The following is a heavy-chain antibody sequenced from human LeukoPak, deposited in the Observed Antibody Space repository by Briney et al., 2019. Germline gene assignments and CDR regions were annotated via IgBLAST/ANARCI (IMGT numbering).Heavy chain of an antibody. CDR2: MNPNSGNT. D-gene: IGHD3-10*01. J-gene: IGHJ4*02. CDR1: GYTFTSYD. Sequence: RASVKVSCKASGYTFTSYDINWVRQATGQGLEWMGWMNPNSGNTGYAQTFQGRVTMTRNTSISTAYMGLSSLGSEDTAVYYCARRRGRYYFDYWGQGTLVTVSS. V-gene: IGHV1-8*01. CDR3: ARRRGRYYFDY.